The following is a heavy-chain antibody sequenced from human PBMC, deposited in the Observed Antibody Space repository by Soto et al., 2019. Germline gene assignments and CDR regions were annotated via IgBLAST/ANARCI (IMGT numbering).Heavy chain of an antibody. Sequence: QPGGSLRLSCAASGFTFSSYGMHWVRQAPGKGLEWVAVISYDGSNKYYADSVKGRFTISRDNSKNTLYLQMNSLRAEDTAVYYCAKDSEYPGIAVAGPFDYWGQGTLVTVSS. J-gene: IGHJ4*02. CDR1: GFTFSSYG. CDR3: AKDSEYPGIAVAGPFDY. D-gene: IGHD6-19*01. CDR2: ISYDGSNK. V-gene: IGHV3-30*18.